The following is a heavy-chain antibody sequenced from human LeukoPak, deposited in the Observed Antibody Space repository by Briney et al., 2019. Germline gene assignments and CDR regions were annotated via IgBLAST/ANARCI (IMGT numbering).Heavy chain of an antibody. CDR3: ARLVHIVVVTDIYYFDY. CDR1: GGSISSYY. D-gene: IGHD2-21*02. Sequence: SETLSLTCTGSGGSISSYYWSWIRQPPGKGLEWIGYIYYSGSTNYNPSLKSRVTISVDTSKNQFSLKLSSVTAADTAVYYCARLVHIVVVTDIYYFDYWGQGTLVTVSS. V-gene: IGHV4-59*08. CDR2: IYYSGST. J-gene: IGHJ4*02.